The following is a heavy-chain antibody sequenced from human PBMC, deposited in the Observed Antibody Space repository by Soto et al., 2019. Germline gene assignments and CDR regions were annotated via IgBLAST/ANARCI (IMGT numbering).Heavy chain of an antibody. V-gene: IGHV3-9*01. J-gene: IGHJ3*02. Sequence: EVQLVESGGGLVQPGRSLRLSCAASGFTFDDYAMHWIRQAPGKGLEWVSGISWNSGSIGYADSVKGRFTISRDNAKNSLYLQMNSLRAEDTALYYCAKSGSSSLDDAFDIWGQGTMVSVSS. CDR3: AKSGSSSLDDAFDI. D-gene: IGHD6-6*01. CDR1: GFTFDDYA. CDR2: ISWNSGSI.